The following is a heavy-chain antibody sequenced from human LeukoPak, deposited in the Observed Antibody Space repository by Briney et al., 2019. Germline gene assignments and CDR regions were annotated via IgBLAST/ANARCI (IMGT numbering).Heavy chain of an antibody. V-gene: IGHV3-30*04. CDR2: ISYDGSNK. Sequence: GGSLRLSCAASGFTFSSYAMHWVRQAPGKGLEWVAVISYDGSNKYYADSVKGRFTISRDNSRNTLYLQMNSLRAEDTAVYYCAKAYCGGDCHIDYWGQGTLVTVSS. D-gene: IGHD2-21*02. J-gene: IGHJ4*02. CDR1: GFTFSSYA. CDR3: AKAYCGGDCHIDY.